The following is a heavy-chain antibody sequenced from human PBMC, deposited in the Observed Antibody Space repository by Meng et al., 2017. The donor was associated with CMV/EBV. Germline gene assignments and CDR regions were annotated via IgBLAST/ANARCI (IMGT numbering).Heavy chain of an antibody. CDR3: ARRKLVGYCTNGVCPGWFDP. CDR1: VCTFSSYA. D-gene: IGHD2-8*01. CDR2: IIPIFGTA. J-gene: IGHJ5*02. Sequence: SVTVSCKASVCTFSSYAISWVRQATGQGLDWMGGIIPIFGTANYAQKFQGRVTITTDESMSTAYMELSSLKSEDTAVYYGARRKLVGYCTNGVCPGWFDPWGQGTLVTVSS. V-gene: IGHV1-69*05.